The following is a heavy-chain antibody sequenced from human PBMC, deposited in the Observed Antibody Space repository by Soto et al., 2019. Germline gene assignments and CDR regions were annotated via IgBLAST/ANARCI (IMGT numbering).Heavy chain of an antibody. V-gene: IGHV5-51*01. CDR1: GYSFTSYW. Sequence: GESLKISCKGSGYSFTSYWIGWVRQMPGKGLEWMGIIYPGDSDTRYSPSFQGQVTISADKSISTAYLQWSSLKASDTAMYYCARRDYDILTGYYIFWFDPWGQGTLVTVSS. J-gene: IGHJ5*02. CDR3: ARRDYDILTGYYIFWFDP. D-gene: IGHD3-9*01. CDR2: IYPGDSDT.